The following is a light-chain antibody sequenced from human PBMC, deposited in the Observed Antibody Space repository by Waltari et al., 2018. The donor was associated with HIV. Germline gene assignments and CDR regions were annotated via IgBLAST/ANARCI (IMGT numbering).Light chain of an antibody. Sequence: QSAQAQPRQVSGSPGQSVTIFCNVTRSYVGGYNYVSCFQHHPGKAPKLIIYHVTKRPSGVPDRFSASKSGNTASLTISGLQAEDEAEYYCCSNAARATYVFGTGTQVTVL. CDR3: CSNAARATYV. V-gene: IGLV2-11*01. J-gene: IGLJ1*01. CDR2: HVT. CDR1: RSYVGGYNY.